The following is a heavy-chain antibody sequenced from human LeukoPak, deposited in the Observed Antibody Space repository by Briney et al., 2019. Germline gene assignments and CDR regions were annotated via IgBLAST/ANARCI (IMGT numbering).Heavy chain of an antibody. J-gene: IGHJ5*02. D-gene: IGHD3-16*01. Sequence: SETLSLTCTVSGGSISSGTYLWGCIRQSPGKGLEWIGSISDSGSTYYNPSLKTRVTVSVDASKNQVSLELTSVTGADTAVYYCARWVGDRNWFDPWGQGTLVTVSS. CDR2: ISDSGST. CDR1: GGSISSGTYL. CDR3: ARWVGDRNWFDP. V-gene: IGHV4-39*07.